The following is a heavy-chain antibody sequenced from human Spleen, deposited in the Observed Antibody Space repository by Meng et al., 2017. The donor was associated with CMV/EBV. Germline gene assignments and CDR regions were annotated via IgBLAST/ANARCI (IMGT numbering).Heavy chain of an antibody. Sequence: LSLTCAASGFLFSDYAMSWVRQAPGKGLEWVSSISGSGGSTYHTDSVKGRFTISRDNSKNTLYLQMNSLRAEDTAVYYCASWSSSPPWGQGTLVTVSS. CDR1: GFLFSDYA. CDR3: ASWSSSPP. J-gene: IGHJ5*02. V-gene: IGHV3-23*01. CDR2: ISGSGGST. D-gene: IGHD6-13*01.